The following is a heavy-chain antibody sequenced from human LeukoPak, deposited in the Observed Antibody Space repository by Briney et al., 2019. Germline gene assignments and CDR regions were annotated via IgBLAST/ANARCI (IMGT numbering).Heavy chain of an antibody. CDR2: ISYDGSNK. D-gene: IGHD4-17*01. CDR1: GFTFSSYG. V-gene: IGHV3-30*18. Sequence: PGRSLRLSCAASGFTFSSYGMHWVRQAPGKGLEWVAVISYDGSNKYYADSVKGRFTISRDNSKNTLYLQMNSLRAEDTAVYCCAKVPYGDYVFDYWGQGTLVTVSS. CDR3: AKVPYGDYVFDY. J-gene: IGHJ4*02.